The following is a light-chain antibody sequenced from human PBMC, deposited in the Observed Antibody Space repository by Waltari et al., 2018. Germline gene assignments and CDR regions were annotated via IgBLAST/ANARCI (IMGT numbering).Light chain of an antibody. CDR1: SSDVGGYNY. Sequence: QSALTQPASVSGSPGQSITISCTGTSSDVGGYNYVSWYQQHPGKAPKLMLDEVSTRPSGVSNRFSGSKSGNTASLTISGLQAEDEADYYCSSYTSSSTLHYVFGTGTKVTVL. CDR3: SSYTSSSTLHYV. V-gene: IGLV2-14*01. J-gene: IGLJ1*01. CDR2: EVS.